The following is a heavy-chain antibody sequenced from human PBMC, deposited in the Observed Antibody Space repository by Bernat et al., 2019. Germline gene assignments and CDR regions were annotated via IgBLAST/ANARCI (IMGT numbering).Heavy chain of an antibody. CDR2: IYYSGST. Sequence: QLQLQESGPGLVKPSETLSLTCTVSGGSISSSSYYWGWIRQPPGKGLGWIGSIYYSGSTYYNPSLKSRVTISVDTSKNQFSLKLSSVTAADTAVYYCARTTVVTPNWYFDLWGRGTLVTVSS. D-gene: IGHD4-23*01. CDR1: GGSISSSSYY. J-gene: IGHJ2*01. CDR3: ARTTVVTPNWYFDL. V-gene: IGHV4-39*01.